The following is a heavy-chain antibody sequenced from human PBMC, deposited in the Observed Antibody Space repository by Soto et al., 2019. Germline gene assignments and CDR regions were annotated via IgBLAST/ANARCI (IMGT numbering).Heavy chain of an antibody. CDR1: RYTFTVYY. D-gene: IGHD3-22*01. V-gene: IGHV1-2*04. J-gene: IGHJ5*02. CDR3: ARVGGYSHNWFDP. Sequence: GTSVKVSCKASRYTFTVYYMHWVRQDPGQGLEWMGWINPNSGGTNYAQKFQSWVTMTRDTSISTAYMKLSRLRSDVMAVYYCARVGGYSHNWFDPWCQGTLVTVSS. CDR2: INPNSGGT.